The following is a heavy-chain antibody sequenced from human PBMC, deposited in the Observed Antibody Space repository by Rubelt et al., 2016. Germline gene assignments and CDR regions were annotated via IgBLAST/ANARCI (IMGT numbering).Heavy chain of an antibody. CDR3: ARGGKQQLGPYYYVMDV. D-gene: IGHD6-13*01. J-gene: IGHJ6*02. CDR2: IYESGSP. CDR1: AGSISSTYYY. Sequence: QLQLQESGPGLVKPSETLSLTCTVSAGSISSTYYYWGWIRQPPGKGLDWIGSIYESGSPSSNPPLQSRIPISVKHSKNQFSLKVGSGNAADTAVYYCARGGKQQLGPYYYVMDVWGQGTTVTVSS. V-gene: IGHV4-39*07.